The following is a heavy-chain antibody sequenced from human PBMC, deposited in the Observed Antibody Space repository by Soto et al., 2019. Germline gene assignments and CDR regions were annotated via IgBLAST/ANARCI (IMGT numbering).Heavy chain of an antibody. V-gene: IGHV1-8*01. CDR1: GYTFTSYD. Sequence: QVQLVQSGAEVKKPGASVKVSCKASGYTFTSYDINWVRQATGQGLEWMGWMNPNSGNTGYAQHFQGRVTMTSNTSISTAYMGLSSLRSEDTAVYYCTRSTNDFGEPQWGQGTLVTVSS. CDR2: MNPNSGNT. J-gene: IGHJ4*02. D-gene: IGHD4-17*01. CDR3: TRSTNDFGEPQ.